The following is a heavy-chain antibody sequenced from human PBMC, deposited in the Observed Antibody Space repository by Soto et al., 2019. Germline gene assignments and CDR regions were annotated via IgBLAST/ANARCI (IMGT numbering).Heavy chain of an antibody. J-gene: IGHJ5*02. CDR1: GGSISSSSYY. V-gene: IGHV4-39*01. D-gene: IGHD5-12*01. Sequence: QLQLQESGPGLVKPSETLSLTCTVSGGSISSSSYYWGWIRQPPGKGLEWIGSICYSGSTYYNPSLKSRVTISVDTSKNQFSLKLSSVTAADTAVYYCARHSEDIVATIFLGNIGWFDPWGQGTLVTVSS. CDR2: ICYSGST. CDR3: ARHSEDIVATIFLGNIGWFDP.